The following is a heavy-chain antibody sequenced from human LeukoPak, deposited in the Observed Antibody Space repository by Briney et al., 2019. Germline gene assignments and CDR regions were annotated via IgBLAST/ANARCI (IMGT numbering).Heavy chain of an antibody. D-gene: IGHD1-26*01. CDR2: IKQDGSEK. J-gene: IGHJ4*02. Sequence: GGSLRLSCAASGFTFSSYWKSWVRQAPGKGLEWVANIKQDGSEKYYVDSVKGRFTISRDNTKNSLYLQMNSLRAEDTAVYYCARDKILGATHFDYWGQGTLVTVSS. CDR3: ARDKILGATHFDY. V-gene: IGHV3-7*01. CDR1: GFTFSSYW.